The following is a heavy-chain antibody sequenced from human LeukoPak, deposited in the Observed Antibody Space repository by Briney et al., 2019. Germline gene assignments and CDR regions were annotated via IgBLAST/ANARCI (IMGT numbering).Heavy chain of an antibody. CDR3: ARVSGLNYYGSGSYYLRAFDI. CDR2: IYYTGNT. CDR1: GGSISTYY. J-gene: IGHJ3*02. V-gene: IGHV4-59*12. Sequence: SETLSLTCTVSGGSISTYYWSWIRQPPGKGLEWIGYIYYTGNTKHNPSLKSRVTISVDTSKNQFSLKLSSVTAADTAVYYCARVSGLNYYGSGSYYLRAFDIWGQGTMVTVSS. D-gene: IGHD3-10*01.